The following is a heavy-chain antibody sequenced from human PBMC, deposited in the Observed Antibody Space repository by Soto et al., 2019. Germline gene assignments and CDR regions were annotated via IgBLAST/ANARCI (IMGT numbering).Heavy chain of an antibody. CDR3: ARVPDGDYREGFDP. V-gene: IGHV4-4*02. D-gene: IGHD4-17*01. CDR1: GGSISSSNW. CDR2: IYHSGST. J-gene: IGHJ5*02. Sequence: QVQLQESGPGLVKPSGTLSLTCAVSGGSISSSNWWSWVRQPPGEGLVWIGGIYHSGSTNYNPSLMSGVTISVDKSKNQFSLKRSSVTAADTAVYYCARVPDGDYREGFDPWGQGTLVTVSS.